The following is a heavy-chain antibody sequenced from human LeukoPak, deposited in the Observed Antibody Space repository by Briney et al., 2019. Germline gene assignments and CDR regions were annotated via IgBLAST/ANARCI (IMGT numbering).Heavy chain of an antibody. J-gene: IGHJ4*02. CDR2: INPNSGGT. V-gene: IGHV1-2*02. D-gene: IGHD3-10*01. CDR1: GYTFTGYY. CDR3: ARDRSPYYYGSGSSYPVGY. Sequence: ASVKVSCKASGYTFTGYYMHWVRQAPGQGLECMGWINPNSGGTNYAQKFQGRVTMTRDTSISTAYMELSRLRSDDTAVYYCARDRSPYYYGSGSSYPVGYWGQGTLVTVSS.